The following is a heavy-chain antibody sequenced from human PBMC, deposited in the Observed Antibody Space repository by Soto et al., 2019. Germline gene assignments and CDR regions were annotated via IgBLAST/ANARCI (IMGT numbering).Heavy chain of an antibody. Sequence: TGQGLEWMGWMNPNSGNTGYAQKFQGRLTMTRNTSISTAYMELSSLRSEDTAVYYCARAGGSGWYGYYYYYGMDVWGQGTTVTVSS. CDR3: ARAGGSGWYGYYYYYGMDV. J-gene: IGHJ6*02. CDR2: MNPNSGNT. V-gene: IGHV1-8*01. D-gene: IGHD6-19*01.